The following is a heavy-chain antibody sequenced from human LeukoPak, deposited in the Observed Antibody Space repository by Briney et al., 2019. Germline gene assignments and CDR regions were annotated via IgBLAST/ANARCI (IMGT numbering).Heavy chain of an antibody. D-gene: IGHD3-3*01. J-gene: IGHJ6*04. Sequence: GRSLTLSCAASGFTFSSYGMHWVRQAPGKGLEWVAVISYDGSNKYYADSVKGRFTISRDNSKNTLYLQMNSLRAEDTAVYYCAKAASGFGYYYGMDVWGKGTTVTVSS. CDR1: GFTFSSYG. V-gene: IGHV3-30*18. CDR3: AKAASGFGYYYGMDV. CDR2: ISYDGSNK.